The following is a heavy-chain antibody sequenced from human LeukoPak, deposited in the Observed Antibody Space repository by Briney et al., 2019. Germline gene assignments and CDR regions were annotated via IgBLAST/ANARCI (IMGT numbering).Heavy chain of an antibody. J-gene: IGHJ5*02. CDR1: GFTFSSYG. V-gene: IGHV3-30*18. CDR3: AKDASLWFGEFDP. CDR2: ISYDGSNK. D-gene: IGHD3-10*01. Sequence: PGGSLRLSCAASGFTFSSYGMHWVRQAPGKGLEWVAVISYDGSNKYYADSVKGRFTISRDNSKNTLYLQMNSLRAEDTAVYYCAKDASLWFGEFDPWGQGTLVTVSS.